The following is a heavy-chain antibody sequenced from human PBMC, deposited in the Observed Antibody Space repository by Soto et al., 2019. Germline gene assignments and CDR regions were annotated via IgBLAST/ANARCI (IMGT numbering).Heavy chain of an antibody. J-gene: IGHJ5*02. CDR3: ARGRYSSGWYGWFDP. CDR2: IYYSGST. CDR1: GGSISSGGYY. V-gene: IGHV4-31*03. D-gene: IGHD6-19*01. Sequence: PSETLSLTCTVSGGSISSGGYYWSWIRQHPGKGLEWIGYIYYSGSTNYNPSLKSRVTISVDTSKNQFSLKLSSVTAADTAVYYCARGRYSSGWYGWFDPWGQGTLGTVSS.